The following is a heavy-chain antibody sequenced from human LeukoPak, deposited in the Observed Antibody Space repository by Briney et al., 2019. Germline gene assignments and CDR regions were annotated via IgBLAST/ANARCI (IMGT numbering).Heavy chain of an antibody. D-gene: IGHD6-13*01. CDR2: LYRGGTS. Sequence: GGSLRLSCAASGFTVSTNYMSWVRQAPGKGLERVSVLYRGGTSYYTGSVKGRFTISRDNSKNTLFLQMNSLRVEDTAVYYCAGGTPNIAAAVDPWGQGTLVTVSS. J-gene: IGHJ5*02. V-gene: IGHV3-53*01. CDR3: AGGTPNIAAAVDP. CDR1: GFTVSTNY.